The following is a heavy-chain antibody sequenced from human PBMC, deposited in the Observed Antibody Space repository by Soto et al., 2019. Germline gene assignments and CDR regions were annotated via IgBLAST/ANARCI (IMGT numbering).Heavy chain of an antibody. CDR2: IYYSGST. Sequence: SSETLSLTCTVSGGSISSYYWSWIRQPPGKGLEWIGYIYYSGSTNYNPSLKSRVTISVDTSKNQFSLKLSSVTAADTAVYYCARLHGIVVVPAATSTTYFDYWGQGTLVTVSS. CDR1: GGSISSYY. D-gene: IGHD2-2*01. V-gene: IGHV4-59*08. CDR3: ARLHGIVVVPAATSTTYFDY. J-gene: IGHJ4*02.